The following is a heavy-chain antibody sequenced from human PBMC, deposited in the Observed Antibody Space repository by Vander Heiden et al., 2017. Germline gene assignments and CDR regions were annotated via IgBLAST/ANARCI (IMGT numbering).Heavy chain of an antibody. J-gene: IGHJ6*02. Sequence: QVQLVESGGGVVQPGRSLRLSCAASGFTFSSYGMHWVRQAPGKGLDWVAVISYDGSNKYYADSGKGRFTISRDNSKNTLYLQMNSLRAEDTAVYYCAKDYDYSNYYYYYGMDVWGQGTTVTVSS. V-gene: IGHV3-30*18. CDR3: AKDYDYSNYYYYYGMDV. CDR1: GFTFSSYG. D-gene: IGHD4-4*01. CDR2: ISYDGSNK.